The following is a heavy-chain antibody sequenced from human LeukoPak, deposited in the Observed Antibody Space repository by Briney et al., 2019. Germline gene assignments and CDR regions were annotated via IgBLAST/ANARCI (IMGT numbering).Heavy chain of an antibody. Sequence: SETLSLTCTASGGSIRSSRYYWGWIRQPPGKGLEWIATIYYNGRTFYNPSLMGRVTISVDTSKNQFSLKLSSVTAADTAVYYCARDAEGYDFWSGLRYYYYMDVWGKGTTVTVSS. CDR1: GGSIRSSRYY. CDR3: ARDAEGYDFWSGLRYYYYMDV. J-gene: IGHJ6*03. V-gene: IGHV4-39*07. CDR2: IYYNGRT. D-gene: IGHD3-3*01.